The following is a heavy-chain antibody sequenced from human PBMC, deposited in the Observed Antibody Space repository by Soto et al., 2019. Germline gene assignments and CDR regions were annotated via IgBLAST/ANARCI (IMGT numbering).Heavy chain of an antibody. V-gene: IGHV4-59*01. J-gene: IGHJ6*03. CDR1: GGSISSYY. CDR3: ARFVQDIVVVPAAQGTYYYYYYYMDV. Sequence: SETLSLTCTVSGGSISSYYWSWIRQPPGKGLEWIGYIYYSGSTNYNPSLKSRVTISVDTSKNQFSLKLSSVTAADTAVYYCARFVQDIVVVPAAQGTYYYYYYYMDVWGKGTTVTVSS. D-gene: IGHD2-2*01. CDR2: IYYSGST.